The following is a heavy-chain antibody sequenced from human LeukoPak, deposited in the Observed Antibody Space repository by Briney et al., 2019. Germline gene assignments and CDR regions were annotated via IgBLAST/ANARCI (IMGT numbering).Heavy chain of an antibody. D-gene: IGHD5-12*01. CDR2: ISSSSSYI. CDR1: GFTFSSYS. CDR3: ARGPAEYGGYDY. Sequence: GGSLRLSCAASGFTFSSYSMNWVRQAPGKGLEWVSSISSSSSYIYYADSVKGRFTISRDNAKNSLYLQMNSLRAEDTAVYYCARGPAEYGGYDYWGQGTLVTVSS. J-gene: IGHJ4*02. V-gene: IGHV3-21*01.